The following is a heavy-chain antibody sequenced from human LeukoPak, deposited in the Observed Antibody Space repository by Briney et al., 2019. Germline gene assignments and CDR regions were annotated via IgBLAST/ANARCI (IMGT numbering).Heavy chain of an antibody. CDR3: AKNQMRNWFGP. CDR1: GFTFSSYG. CDR2: IRYDGSNK. D-gene: IGHD5-24*01. V-gene: IGHV3-30*02. Sequence: PGGSLRLSCAASGFTFSSYGMHWLRQSPGKGLEWVAFIRYDGSNKYCADSMKGRFTISRDNSKNSLYLQMNSLRTEDMAVYYCAKNQMRNWFGPWGQGTLVTVSS. J-gene: IGHJ5*02.